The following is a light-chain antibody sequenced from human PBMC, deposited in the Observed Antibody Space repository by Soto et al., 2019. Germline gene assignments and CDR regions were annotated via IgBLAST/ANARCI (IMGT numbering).Light chain of an antibody. CDR2: AAS. V-gene: IGKV1-8*01. CDR1: QGISSY. J-gene: IGKJ3*01. Sequence: AIRMTQSPSSFSASTGDRVTITCRASQGISSYLAWYQQKPGKAPKLLIYAASTLQSGVPSMFSGSGSGTDFTLTISCLQSEDFATYYCQQYYSYPRTFGPGTNVDIK. CDR3: QQYYSYPRT.